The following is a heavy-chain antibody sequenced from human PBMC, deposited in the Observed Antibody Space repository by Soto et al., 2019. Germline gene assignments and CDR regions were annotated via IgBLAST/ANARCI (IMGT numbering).Heavy chain of an antibody. CDR3: ARESGVTGLDV. Sequence: EVQLVESGGGLVQPGGSLRLSCAASGFTFSAFEMNWVRQAPGKGLEWLSYIYNSGSTMTYADSVKGRFAISRDNAKNSLYLQMYSLRAEYTAVYYCARESGVTGLDVWGQGNTVTVYS. CDR2: IYNSGSTM. J-gene: IGHJ6*01. D-gene: IGHD3-10*01. V-gene: IGHV3-48*03. CDR1: GFTFSAFE.